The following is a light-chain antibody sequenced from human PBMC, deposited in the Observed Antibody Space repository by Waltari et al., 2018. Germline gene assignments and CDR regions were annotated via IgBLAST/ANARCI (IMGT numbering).Light chain of an antibody. CDR2: KAS. Sequence: DLQMNQYPSTLSAWVGGKDPITFRASERINSWLALYQEKPGKAPKLLIQKASNLESGVPSRFSGSGSGTEFTLTISSLQADDFASYYCQQYRISPWTFGQGTKVEI. V-gene: IGKV1-5*03. CDR3: QQYRISPWT. J-gene: IGKJ1*01. CDR1: ERINSW.